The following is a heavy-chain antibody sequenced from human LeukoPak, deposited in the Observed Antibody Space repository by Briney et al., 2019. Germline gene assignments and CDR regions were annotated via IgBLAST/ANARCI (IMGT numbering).Heavy chain of an antibody. D-gene: IGHD3-3*01. CDR1: GFTFTGHT. CDR3: AKDPNPFYDFWSGYK. Sequence: TGGFLRLSCAASGFTFTGHTMTWLRQAPGKGLEWVSIIGGRDDRTYYADSVKGRFTISRDNSKNILYLQMNSLRAEDTAVYYCAKDPNPFYDFWSGYKWGQGTLVTVSS. CDR2: IGGRDDRT. J-gene: IGHJ4*02. V-gene: IGHV3-23*01.